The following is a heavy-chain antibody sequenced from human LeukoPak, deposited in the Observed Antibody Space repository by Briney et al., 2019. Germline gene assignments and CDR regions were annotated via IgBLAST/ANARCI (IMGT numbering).Heavy chain of an antibody. J-gene: IGHJ6*02. CDR1: GYTFTSYA. CDR3: ARDPYYYYGMDV. CDR2: INADNGNT. V-gene: IGHV1-3*01. Sequence: ASVKVSCKASGYTFTSYAMHWVRQAPGQRLEWMGWINADNGNTEYSQKFQGRVTITRDTSASTAYMELSSLRSEDTAVYYCARDPYYYYGMDVWGQGTTVTVSS.